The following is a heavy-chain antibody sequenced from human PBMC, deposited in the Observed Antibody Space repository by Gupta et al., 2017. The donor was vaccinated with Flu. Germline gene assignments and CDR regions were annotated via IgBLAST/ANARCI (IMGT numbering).Heavy chain of an antibody. V-gene: IGHV1-2*06. Sequence: AQLVQSGTDVKEPGASLKVSCKASGYTFTDYYIHWVRQAPGQGLEWVGRVNPHSVSINFDQRFQGRVTLAMDTSISTAYMELTRLRSDDTAVYYCARERFCSTASCYRWFDPWGQGTLVIVSS. CDR3: ARERFCSTASCYRWFDP. D-gene: IGHD2-2*02. J-gene: IGHJ5*02. CDR1: GYTFTDYY. CDR2: VNPHSVSI.